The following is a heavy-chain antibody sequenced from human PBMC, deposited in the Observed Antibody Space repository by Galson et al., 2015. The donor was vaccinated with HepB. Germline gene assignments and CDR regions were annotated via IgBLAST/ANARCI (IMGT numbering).Heavy chain of an antibody. CDR1: GFTFSSYG. CDR2: IWYDGSNK. Sequence: SLRLSCAASGFTFSSYGMHWVRQAPGKGLEWVAVIWYDGSNKYYADSVKGRFTISRDNSKNTLYLQMNSLRAEDTAVYYCARVGHDSSGYYQFDYWGQGTLVTVSS. J-gene: IGHJ4*02. CDR3: ARVGHDSSGYYQFDY. D-gene: IGHD3-22*01. V-gene: IGHV3-33*01.